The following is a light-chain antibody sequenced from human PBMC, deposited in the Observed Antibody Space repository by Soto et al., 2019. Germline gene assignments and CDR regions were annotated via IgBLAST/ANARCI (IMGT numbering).Light chain of an antibody. V-gene: IGKV1-27*01. Sequence: DIQMTQSPSTLSASVGDRVTITYLAWYQQKPGKVPKLLISGISTLQSGVPSRFSGSGYGTEFTLTISNLQPEDVATYYCQKYNTAPLTFGGGTKVDIK. CDR2: GIS. J-gene: IGKJ4*01. CDR3: QKYNTAPLT.